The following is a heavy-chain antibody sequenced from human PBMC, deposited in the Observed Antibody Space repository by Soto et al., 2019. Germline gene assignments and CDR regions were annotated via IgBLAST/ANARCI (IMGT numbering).Heavy chain of an antibody. J-gene: IGHJ4*02. CDR3: VAETYDY. V-gene: IGHV3-30*03. Sequence: QVQLVESGGGVVQPGRSLRLSCAASGFIFSSYGMHWVRQAPGKGLEWVAVISYDGSNKYYADSVKGRFTISRDNSKNPLYLQMNSLRAEDTAVYYCVAETYDYWGQGTLVTVSS. CDR2: ISYDGSNK. CDR1: GFIFSSYG.